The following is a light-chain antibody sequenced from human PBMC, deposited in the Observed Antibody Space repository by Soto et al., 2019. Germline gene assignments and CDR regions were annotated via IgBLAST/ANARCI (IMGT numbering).Light chain of an antibody. J-gene: IGKJ3*01. Sequence: EIVLTQSPGTLSLSPGERATLSCRASQSVGSTYFAWYQHKPGQAPRLLIYGSSFRATGIPDRFSGGGSGTDFTLTISRLEPEDYAVYYCHQHGSSPFTFGPGTKLDI. CDR3: HQHGSSPFT. CDR2: GSS. CDR1: QSVGSTY. V-gene: IGKV3-20*01.